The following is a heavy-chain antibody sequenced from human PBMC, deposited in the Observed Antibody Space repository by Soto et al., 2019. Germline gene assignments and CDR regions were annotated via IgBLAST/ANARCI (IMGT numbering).Heavy chain of an antibody. J-gene: IGHJ4*02. CDR2: IYSGGST. V-gene: IGHV3-66*04. CDR3: ASHRVSGY. Sequence: EVQLVESGGGLVQPGGSLRLSCAVSGFTVSSNYMSWVRQAPGKGLEWVSIIYSGGSTYYADSVKGRFTISRDNSKNTLYLQMTSLRAEDTAVYYCASHRVSGYWGQGTLVTVSS. CDR1: GFTVSSNY. D-gene: IGHD6-6*01.